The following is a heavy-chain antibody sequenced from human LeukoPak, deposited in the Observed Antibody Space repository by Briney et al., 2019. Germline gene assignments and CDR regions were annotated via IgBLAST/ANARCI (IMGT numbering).Heavy chain of an antibody. V-gene: IGHV4-61*02. CDR3: ARGTRVVALYDAFDI. J-gene: IGHJ3*02. CDR1: GGSISSGSYY. D-gene: IGHD2-15*01. CDR2: IYTSGST. Sequence: SQTLSLTCTVSGGSISSGSYYWSWIRQPAGKGLEWIGRIYTSGSTNYNPSLKSRVTMSVDTSKNQFSLKLSSVTAADTAVYYCARGTRVVALYDAFDIWGQGTMVTVSS.